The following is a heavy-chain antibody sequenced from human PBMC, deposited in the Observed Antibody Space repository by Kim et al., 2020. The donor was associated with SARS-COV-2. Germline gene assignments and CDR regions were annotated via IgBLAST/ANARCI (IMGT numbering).Heavy chain of an antibody. CDR1: GFTVSSNY. D-gene: IGHD6-19*01. CDR2: IYSGGST. CDR3: ARDQAGYSSGWYGAWHYYYGMDV. Sequence: GGSLRLSCAASGFTVSSNYMSWVRQAPGKGLEWVSVIYSGGSTYYADSVKGRFTISRDNSKNTLYLQMNSLRAEDTAVYYCARDQAGYSSGWYGAWHYYYGMDVWGQGTTVTVSS. V-gene: IGHV3-53*01. J-gene: IGHJ6*02.